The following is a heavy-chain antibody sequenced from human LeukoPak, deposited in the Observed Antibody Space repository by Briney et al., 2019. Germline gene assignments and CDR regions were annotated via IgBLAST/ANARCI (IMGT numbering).Heavy chain of an antibody. D-gene: IGHD4-17*01. CDR1: GASIRHYY. V-gene: IGHV4-59*01. CDR3: ARDLVTVTKGFDI. CDR2: LYHGGSP. Sequence: SETLSLTCTVSGASIRHYYWSWIRQPPGKGLEWIGNLYHGGSPNYNPSLKSRVTISIDTAKNQFSLKLRSVTAADTAVYYCARDLVTVTKGFDIWGQGTMVSVSS. J-gene: IGHJ3*02.